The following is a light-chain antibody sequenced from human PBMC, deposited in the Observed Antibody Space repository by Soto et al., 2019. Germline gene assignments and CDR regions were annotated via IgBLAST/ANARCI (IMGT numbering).Light chain of an antibody. J-gene: IGKJ4*01. CDR1: QSVGSY. CDR2: DAS. CDR3: QQRSNWPSLT. Sequence: EIVLAPSPATPALSPGERDTLSCRSSQSVGSYLAWYQHKPGQAPRLLLSDASNRATGIPARFSGSGSETDFTLTISSLEPEDSAVYYCQQRSNWPSLTFGGGTKVDIK. V-gene: IGKV3-11*01.